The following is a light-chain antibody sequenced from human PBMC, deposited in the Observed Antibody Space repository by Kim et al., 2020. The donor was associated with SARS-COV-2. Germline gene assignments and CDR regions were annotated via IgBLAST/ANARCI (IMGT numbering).Light chain of an antibody. CDR2: GKN. V-gene: IGLV3-19*01. CDR1: SLRSYY. Sequence: SSELTQDPAVSVALGQTVRITCQGDSLRSYYATWYQQKPGQAPIVVIYGKNNRPSGIPDRFSASSSGNTASLTITGTQAGDEADYYCNSRGSYDNVVFGGGTQLTVL. J-gene: IGLJ3*02. CDR3: NSRGSYDNVV.